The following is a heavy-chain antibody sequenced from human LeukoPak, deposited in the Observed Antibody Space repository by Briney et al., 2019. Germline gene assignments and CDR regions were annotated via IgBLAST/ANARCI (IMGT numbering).Heavy chain of an antibody. CDR3: ARVRYCSSTSCRSYFGSGSYMRGGYYYYYMDV. J-gene: IGHJ6*03. Sequence: SQTLSLTCTVSGGSISSGSYYGSWIRQPAGKGLEWIGRIYTSGSTNYNPSLKSRVTISVDTSKNQFSLKLSSVTAADTAVYYCARVRYCSSTSCRSYFGSGSYMRGGYYYYYMDVWGKGTTVTVSS. V-gene: IGHV4-61*02. CDR1: GGSISSGSYY. CDR2: IYTSGST. D-gene: IGHD2-2*01.